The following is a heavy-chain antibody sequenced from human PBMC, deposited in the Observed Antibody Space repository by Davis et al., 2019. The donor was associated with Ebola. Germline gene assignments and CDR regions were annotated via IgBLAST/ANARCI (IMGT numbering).Heavy chain of an antibody. D-gene: IGHD3-16*01. CDR2: IWYDENKK. Sequence: PSETLSLTCAVSGFTFRDYGIHWVRQAPGKGLEWVAAIWYDENKKYYADSVQGRFSISRDNSKNIVDLQMDNLRAEDTAVYFCARRGHDYVWGSLAFFEYWGQGTLVTVSS. CDR1: GFTFRDYG. CDR3: ARRGHDYVWGSLAFFEY. V-gene: IGHV3-33*01. J-gene: IGHJ4*02.